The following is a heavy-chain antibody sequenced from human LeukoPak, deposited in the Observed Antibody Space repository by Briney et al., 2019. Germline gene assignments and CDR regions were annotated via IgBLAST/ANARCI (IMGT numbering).Heavy chain of an antibody. D-gene: IGHD1-1*01. J-gene: IGHJ3*02. CDR3: ARANWNVPWGAFDI. CDR2: INPNSGGT. Sequence: ASVKVSCKASGYTFSGYYMHWVRQAPGQGLEWMGWINPNSGGTNYAQKLQGRVTMTRDTSISTAYMELSRLRFDDTAVYYCARANWNVPWGAFDIWGQGTMVTVSS. CDR1: GYTFSGYY. V-gene: IGHV1-2*02.